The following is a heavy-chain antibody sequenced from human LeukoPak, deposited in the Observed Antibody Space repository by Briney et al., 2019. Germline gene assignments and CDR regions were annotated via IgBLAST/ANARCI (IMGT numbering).Heavy chain of an antibody. CDR1: GGSISSYY. J-gene: IGHJ2*01. V-gene: IGHV4-59*01. CDR2: IYYSGST. Sequence: SETLFLTCTVSGGSISSYYWSWIRQPPGKGLEWIGYIYYSGSTNYNPSLKSRVTISVDTSKNQFSLKLSSVTAADTAVYYCARVADQNWYFDLWGRSTLVTVSS. CDR3: ARVADQNWYFDL.